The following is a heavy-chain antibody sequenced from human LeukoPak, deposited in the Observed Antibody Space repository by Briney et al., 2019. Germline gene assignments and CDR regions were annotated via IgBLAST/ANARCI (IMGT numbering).Heavy chain of an antibody. CDR2: IYTSGST. D-gene: IGHD6-6*01. Sequence: SETLSLTCAVSGGSISSGGYSWSWIRQPAGKGLEWIGRIYTSGSTNYNPSLKSRVTMSVDTSKNQFSLKLSSVTAADTAVYYCARDLAAHDAFDIWGQGTMVTVSS. CDR1: GGSISSGGYS. CDR3: ARDLAAHDAFDI. V-gene: IGHV4-61*02. J-gene: IGHJ3*02.